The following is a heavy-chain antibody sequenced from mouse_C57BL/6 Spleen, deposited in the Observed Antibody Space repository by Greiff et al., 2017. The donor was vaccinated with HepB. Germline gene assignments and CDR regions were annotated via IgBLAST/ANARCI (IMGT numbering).Heavy chain of an antibody. Sequence: EVQLQESVAELVRPGASVKLSCTASGFNIKNTYMHWVKQRPEQGLEWIGRIDPANGNTKYAPKFQGKATITADTSSTTAYLKLSSLTSEDTAIYYCARWLHYRDYYAMDYWGQGTSVTVSS. CDR3: ARWLHYRDYYAMDY. V-gene: IGHV14-3*01. CDR2: IDPANGNT. J-gene: IGHJ4*01. D-gene: IGHD2-2*01. CDR1: GFNIKNTY.